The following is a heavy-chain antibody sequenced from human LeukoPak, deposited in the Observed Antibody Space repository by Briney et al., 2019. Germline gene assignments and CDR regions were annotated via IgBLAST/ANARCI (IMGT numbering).Heavy chain of an antibody. CDR3: ARDSSSYYYYYMDV. CDR1: GFTFDDYG. V-gene: IGHV3-20*04. Sequence: GGSLRLSCAASGFTFDDYGMNWVRQAPGKGLEWVSGINWNGGSTGYADSVKGRFTISRDNAKNSLYLQMNSLRAEDTAVYYCARDSSSYYYYYMDVWGKGTTVTISS. J-gene: IGHJ6*03. CDR2: INWNGGST. D-gene: IGHD6-13*01.